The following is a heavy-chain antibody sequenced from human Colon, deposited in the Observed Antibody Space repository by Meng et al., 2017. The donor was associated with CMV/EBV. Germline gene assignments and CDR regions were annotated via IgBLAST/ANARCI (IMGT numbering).Heavy chain of an antibody. J-gene: IGHJ4*02. D-gene: IGHD4-17*01. CDR2: IDYSGYT. CDR1: GASISSSTYY. V-gene: IGHV4-39*07. CDR3: ATDYGDYYFDR. Sequence: HLKLQRSGPCLRKPSGTLSLTWTVSGASISSSTYYWGWTRQTPGKGLEWIGNIDYSGYTYYNPSLKSRLTISVDTSKNQFSLKLTSVTAADTAVYYCATDYGDYYFDRWGQGTLVTVSS.